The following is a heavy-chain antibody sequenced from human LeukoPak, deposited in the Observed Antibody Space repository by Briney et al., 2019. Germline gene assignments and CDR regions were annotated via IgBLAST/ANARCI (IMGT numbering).Heavy chain of an antibody. J-gene: IGHJ3*02. CDR2: ISWNSRTI. V-gene: IGHV3-9*01. Sequence: GGSLRLSCVTSGFTFDDYAMHWVRQAPGKGLEWVSGISWNSRTIDYADSVKGRFTISRDNAKNSLYLQMNSLRAEDTALYYCAKDMSGDSSGYRAFDIWGQRTMVTVSS. CDR3: AKDMSGDSSGYRAFDI. CDR1: GFTFDDYA. D-gene: IGHD3-22*01.